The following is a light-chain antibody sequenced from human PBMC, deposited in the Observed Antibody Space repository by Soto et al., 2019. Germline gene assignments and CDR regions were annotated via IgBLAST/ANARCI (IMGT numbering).Light chain of an antibody. CDR1: STDFVGYNR. CDR3: SLYTSENAYV. CDR2: EVS. J-gene: IGLJ1*01. V-gene: IGLV2-18*01. Sequence: QSALTQPPSVSGSPGQSVTISCTGTSTDFVGYNRVSWYQQPPGTAPKLMIYEVSKRPSGVPDRFSGSKSGNTASLTFSGLQAADEADYYCSLYTSENAYVFGTGTKVTVL.